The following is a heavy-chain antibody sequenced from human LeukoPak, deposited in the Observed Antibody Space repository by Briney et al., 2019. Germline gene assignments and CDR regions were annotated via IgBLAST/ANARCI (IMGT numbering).Heavy chain of an antibody. CDR2: IYYSGGT. Sequence: SETLSPTCNVSGGSISWGWIRHPPGKDPEWIGSIYYSGGTYYSPSLKSRVTIVVDTSQKEFSLKVSSVTAADTAVYYCARQIDGSGLAFDTWGQGILVTVSS. CDR3: ARQIDGSGLAFDT. J-gene: IGHJ5*02. V-gene: IGHV4-39*01. CDR1: GGSIS. D-gene: IGHD3-10*01.